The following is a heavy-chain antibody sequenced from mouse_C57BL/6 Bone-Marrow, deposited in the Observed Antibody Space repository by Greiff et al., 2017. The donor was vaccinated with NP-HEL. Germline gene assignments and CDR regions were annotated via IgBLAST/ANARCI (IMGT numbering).Heavy chain of an antibody. CDR3: ARHLLRYPAWFAY. CDR2: ISGGGGNT. CDR1: GFTFSSYT. V-gene: IGHV5-9*01. Sequence: EVKLMESGGGLVKPGGSLKLSCAASGFTFSSYTMSWVRQTPEKRLEWVATISGGGGNTYYPDSVKGRFTISRDNAKNTLYLQMSSLRSEDTALYYCARHLLRYPAWFAYWGQGTLVTVSA. D-gene: IGHD1-1*01. J-gene: IGHJ3*01.